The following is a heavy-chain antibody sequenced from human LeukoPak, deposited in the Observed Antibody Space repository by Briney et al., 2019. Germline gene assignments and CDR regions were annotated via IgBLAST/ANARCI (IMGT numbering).Heavy chain of an antibody. CDR1: GVRFRSYE. CDR2: ISGSGSTI. Sequence: GGSLRLSCAASGVRFRSYEMNWVRQAPGKGLEWVSYISGSGSTIYYADSVKGRFTISRDSAKNSLYLQMNSLRAEDTAVYYCARDQGITIFDYLGQGTLVTVSS. V-gene: IGHV3-48*03. CDR3: ARDQGITIFDY. J-gene: IGHJ4*02. D-gene: IGHD3-3*01.